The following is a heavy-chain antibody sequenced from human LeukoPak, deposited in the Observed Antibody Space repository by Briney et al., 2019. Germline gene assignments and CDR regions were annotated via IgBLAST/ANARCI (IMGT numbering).Heavy chain of an antibody. V-gene: IGHV3-64*01. Sequence: PGGSLRLSCAASGFTFSSYAMHWVRQAPGKGLEYVSAISSNGGSTYYANSVKGRFTISRDNSKNTLYLQMGSLRAEDMAVYYCARVSRSTIFEVVIILDYWGQGTLVTVSS. CDR1: GFTFSSYA. CDR2: ISSNGGST. J-gene: IGHJ4*02. D-gene: IGHD3-3*01. CDR3: ARVSRSTIFEVVIILDY.